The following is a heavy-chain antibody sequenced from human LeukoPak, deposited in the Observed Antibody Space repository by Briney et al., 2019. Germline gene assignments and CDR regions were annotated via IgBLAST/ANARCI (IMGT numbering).Heavy chain of an antibody. V-gene: IGHV4-39*07. CDR1: GGSISSSSYY. J-gene: IGHJ4*02. CDR3: ARIYSSGYYLGYFDY. Sequence: SETLSLTCTVSGGSISSSSYYWGWIRQPPGKGLEWIGSIFYSGSTYYNPSLKSRVTISVDTSNNQFSLKLSSVTAADTAAYYCARIYSSGYYLGYFDYWGQGTLVTVS. CDR2: IFYSGST. D-gene: IGHD3-22*01.